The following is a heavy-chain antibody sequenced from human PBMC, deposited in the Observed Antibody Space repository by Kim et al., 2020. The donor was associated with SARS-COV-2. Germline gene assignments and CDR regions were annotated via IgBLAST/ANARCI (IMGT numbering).Heavy chain of an antibody. CDR3: ARDGIGGYYLQGYIV. J-gene: IGHJ4*02. CDR1: GGSVSSGSYY. CDR2: IYYSGST. Sequence: SETLSLTCTVSGGSVSSGSYYWSWIRQPPGKGLEWIGYIYYSGSTNYNPSLKSRVTISVDTSKNQFSLKLSSVTAADTAVYYCARDGIGGYYLQGYIVWGQGTLVTVSS. V-gene: IGHV4-61*01. D-gene: IGHD5-18*01.